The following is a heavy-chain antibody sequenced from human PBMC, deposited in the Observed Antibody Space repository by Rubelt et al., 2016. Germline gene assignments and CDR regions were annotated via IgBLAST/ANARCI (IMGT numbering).Heavy chain of an antibody. Sequence: VSGGSISSGGYSWSWIRQPPGKGLEWIGYIYYSGSTYYNPSLKSRVTISVDTSKNQFSLKLSSVTAADTAVYYCARGTTVTSADWFDPWGQGTLVTVSS. V-gene: IGHV4-30-4*07. D-gene: IGHD4-17*01. J-gene: IGHJ5*02. CDR1: GGSISSGGYS. CDR2: IYYSGST. CDR3: ARGTTVTSADWFDP.